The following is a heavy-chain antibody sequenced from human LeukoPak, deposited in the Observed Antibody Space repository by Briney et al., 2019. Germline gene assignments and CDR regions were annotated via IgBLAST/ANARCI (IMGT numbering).Heavy chain of an antibody. Sequence: HTGGSLRLSCVASGFTISSYWMHWVRQAPGKGLVWVSRINSDGSSTSYADSVKGRFTISRDNAKNTLYLQMNSLRAEDTAVYYCARVRGGYYSFMSSSSFDYWGQGTLVTVSS. CDR2: INSDGSST. D-gene: IGHD3-3*01. J-gene: IGHJ4*02. CDR1: GFTISSYW. CDR3: ARVRGGYYSFMSSSSFDY. V-gene: IGHV3-74*01.